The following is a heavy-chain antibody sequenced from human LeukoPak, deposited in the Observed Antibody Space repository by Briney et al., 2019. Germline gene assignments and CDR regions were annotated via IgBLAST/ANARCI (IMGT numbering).Heavy chain of an antibody. Sequence: GSLRLSCAASGFTFSSYGMHWVRQAPGKGLEWVAVIWYDGSNTYYADSVKGRFTISRDNSKNTLYLQMNSLRAEDTAVYYCAKGNYYDSSGQDYWGQGTLVTVSS. CDR2: IWYDGSNT. CDR1: GFTFSSYG. J-gene: IGHJ4*02. D-gene: IGHD3-22*01. V-gene: IGHV3-30*02. CDR3: AKGNYYDSSGQDY.